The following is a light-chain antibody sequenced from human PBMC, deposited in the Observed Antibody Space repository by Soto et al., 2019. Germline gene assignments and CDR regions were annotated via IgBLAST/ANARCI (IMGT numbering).Light chain of an antibody. CDR1: SSNIGSNT. Sequence: QSVLTQPPSASATPGQRVTISCSGSSSNIGSNTVSWYQQLPGTAPKLLIYTNNQRPSGVPDRFSGSKSGTSASLAISGLQSEDEAGYYCAAWDDSLNGVVFGGGTQLTVL. CDR3: AAWDDSLNGVV. CDR2: TNN. J-gene: IGLJ2*01. V-gene: IGLV1-44*01.